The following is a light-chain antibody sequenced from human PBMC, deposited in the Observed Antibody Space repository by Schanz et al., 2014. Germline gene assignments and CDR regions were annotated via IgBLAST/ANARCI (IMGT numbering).Light chain of an antibody. CDR2: GAS. CDR3: QQYDTYRT. Sequence: EIVMTQSPATLSVSPGERASLSCRASQSVSSNLAWYQQKPGQAPRLLIDGASTRATGITARFSGSGSGTEFTLTISSLQPDDFATYYCQQYDTYRTFGPGTKVEIK. J-gene: IGKJ1*01. CDR1: QSVSSN. V-gene: IGKV3-15*01.